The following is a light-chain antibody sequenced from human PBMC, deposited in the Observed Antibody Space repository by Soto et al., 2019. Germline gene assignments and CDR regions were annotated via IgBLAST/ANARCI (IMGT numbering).Light chain of an antibody. CDR1: RSISDW. J-gene: IGKJ1*01. CDR3: LQYSSHSWT. Sequence: DIQMTQTPSSLSPSVGDRVTITCRASRSISDWLAWYQQKPGKAPELLIFDASNLKSGVSSRFSGSGSGTEFTLTISRLQPDDVATYYCLQYSSHSWTFGQGTNVEIK. CDR2: DAS. V-gene: IGKV1-5*01.